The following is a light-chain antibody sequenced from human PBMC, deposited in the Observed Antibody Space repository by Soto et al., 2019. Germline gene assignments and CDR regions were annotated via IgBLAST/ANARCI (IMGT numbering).Light chain of an antibody. CDR3: NSYTSSSTHV. Sequence: QSALTQPASVSGSPGQSITISCAGTSSDVGAYDHVSWYQQHPDKVPKLLIYDVNNRPSGVSNRFSGSKSGNTASLTIAGLQAEDEADYYCNSYTSSSTHVFGTGTRSPS. CDR2: DVN. CDR1: SSDVGAYDH. V-gene: IGLV2-14*03. J-gene: IGLJ1*01.